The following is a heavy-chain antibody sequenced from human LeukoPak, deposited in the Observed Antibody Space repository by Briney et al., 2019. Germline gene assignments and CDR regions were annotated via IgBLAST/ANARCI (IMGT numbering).Heavy chain of an antibody. CDR2: IRGSGGDT. V-gene: IGHV3-23*01. CDR1: GFTFSSYA. CDR3: ARGRIIRGYFDY. J-gene: IGHJ4*02. Sequence: PGGSLRLSCAASGFTFSSYAMSWVRQAPGKGLEWLSAIRGSGGDTYYADSVKGRFTISRDNAKNSLYLQMNSLRAEDTALYYCARGRIIRGYFDYWGQGTLVTVSS. D-gene: IGHD2/OR15-2a*01.